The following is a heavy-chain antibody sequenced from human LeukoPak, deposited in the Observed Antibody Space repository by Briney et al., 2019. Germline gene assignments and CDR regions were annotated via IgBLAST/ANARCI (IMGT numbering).Heavy chain of an antibody. V-gene: IGHV3-7*01. CDR3: ARDNGGILDR. Sequence: GESLRLSCVASGFMLSKFWMSWVRQAPGKGLEWVVNVKQDGSVTHYVDSVKGRFTISRDNAKNSLFLQMNNLTAEDTALYYCARDNGGILDRWGQGSLVTVSS. CDR2: VKQDGSVT. J-gene: IGHJ4*02. D-gene: IGHD4-23*01. CDR1: GFMLSKFW.